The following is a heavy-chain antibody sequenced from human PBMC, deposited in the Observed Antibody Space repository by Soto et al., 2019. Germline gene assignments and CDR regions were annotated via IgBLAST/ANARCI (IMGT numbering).Heavy chain of an antibody. CDR3: AKRISGYSGYGPIDY. CDR2: IIPIFGTA. D-gene: IGHD5-12*01. CDR1: GGTFSSYA. J-gene: IGHJ4*02. Sequence: GASVKVSCKASGGTFSSYAISWVRQAPGQGLEWMGGIIPIFGTANYAQKFQGRVTITADESTSTAYMELSSLRSEDTAVYYCAKRISGYSGYGPIDYWGQGTLVTVSS. V-gene: IGHV1-69*13.